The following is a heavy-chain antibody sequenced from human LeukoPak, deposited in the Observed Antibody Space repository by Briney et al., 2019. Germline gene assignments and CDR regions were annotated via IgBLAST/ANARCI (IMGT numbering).Heavy chain of an antibody. J-gene: IGHJ6*02. CDR2: IDPSDSYT. CDR3: ARDGVVVPAASYYYYGMDA. Sequence: GESLQISCKGSGYSFTSYWISWVRQMPGKGLEWMGRIDPSDSYTNYSPSFQGHVTISADKSISTAYLQWSSLKASDTAMYYCARDGVVVPAASYYYYGMDAWGQGTTVTVSS. D-gene: IGHD2-2*01. CDR1: GYSFTSYW. V-gene: IGHV5-10-1*01.